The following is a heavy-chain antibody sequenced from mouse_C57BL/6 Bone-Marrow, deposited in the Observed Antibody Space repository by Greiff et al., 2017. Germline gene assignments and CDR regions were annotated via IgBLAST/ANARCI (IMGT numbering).Heavy chain of an antibody. CDR1: GYTFTDYE. D-gene: IGHD2-5*01. CDR2: IDPETGGT. Sequence: VQLQQSGAELVRPGASVTLSCKASGYTFTDYEMHWVKQTPVHGLEWIGAIDPETGGTAYNQKFKGKAILTADKSSSTAYIELRSLTSEDSAVYYCTRWGDSNSYAMDYWGQGTSVTVSS. J-gene: IGHJ4*01. CDR3: TRWGDSNSYAMDY. V-gene: IGHV1-15*01.